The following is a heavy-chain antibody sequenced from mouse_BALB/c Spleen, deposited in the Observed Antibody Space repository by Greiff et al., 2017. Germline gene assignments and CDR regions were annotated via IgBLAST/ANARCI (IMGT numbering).Heavy chain of an antibody. J-gene: IGHJ3*01. CDR3: ARDLSSSRSHGSWFAY. D-gene: IGHD2-14*01. CDR1: GYSITSDYA. CDR2: ISYRGRT. V-gene: IGHV3-2*02. Sequence: DVKLVESGPGLVKHAQSLSLTCTVTGYSITSDYAWNWIRQFAGNKLERRGEISYRGRTSDNPSLKSRISITRDTSKNQFFLQLNSVTTEDTATYYCARDLSSSRSHGSWFAYWGHRPLVPVSA.